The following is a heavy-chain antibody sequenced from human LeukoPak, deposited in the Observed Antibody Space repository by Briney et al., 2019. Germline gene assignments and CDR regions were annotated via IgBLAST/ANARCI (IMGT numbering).Heavy chain of an antibody. CDR1: GFTFTTYS. D-gene: IGHD3-10*02. CDR2: ITATSTSM. J-gene: IGHJ6*04. V-gene: IGHV3-21*01. Sequence: GGSLRLSCAVSGFTFTTYSMTWVRQAPGKGLEWVSSITATSTSMYYADSVKGRFTISRDNAKNSLYLQMNSLRAEDTAVYYCAELGITMIGGVWGKGTTVTISS. CDR3: AELGITMIGGV.